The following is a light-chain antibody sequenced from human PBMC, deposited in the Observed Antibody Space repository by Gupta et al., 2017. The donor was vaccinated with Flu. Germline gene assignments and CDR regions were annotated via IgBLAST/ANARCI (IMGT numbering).Light chain of an antibody. CDR2: EDI. V-gene: IGLV1-51*02. J-gene: IGLJ3*02. CDR3: ATWDHSLSAVV. CDR1: SSNIGSNY. Sequence: QSVLTQPPSVYAAPGQQVTISCSGGSSNIGSNYVSWYQQLPGTAPKLLIFEDIKRPSGIPYRFSGSKSGTSATLGITGVETGDEADYYCATWDHSLSAVVFGGGTKLTVL.